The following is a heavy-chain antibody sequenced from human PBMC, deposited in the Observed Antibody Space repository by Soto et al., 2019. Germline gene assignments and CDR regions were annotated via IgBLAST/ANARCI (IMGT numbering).Heavy chain of an antibody. CDR2: ISSGSDYI. V-gene: IGHV3-21*01. CDR1: GFTFSSYS. Sequence: EVQLVESGGGLVKPGGSLRLSCAASGFTFSSYSMNWVRQAPGKGLEWVSSISSGSDYIFYADSVKGRFTISRDNAKNSLFLQMNSLTDEDTAVYYCARSPVGDAFNVWGQGTVVTVS. J-gene: IGHJ3*01. CDR3: ARSPVGDAFNV.